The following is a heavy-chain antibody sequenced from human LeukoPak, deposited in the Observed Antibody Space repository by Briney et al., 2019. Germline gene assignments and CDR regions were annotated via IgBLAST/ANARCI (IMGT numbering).Heavy chain of an antibody. CDR1: GGTFSSYA. CDR2: INPNSGGT. V-gene: IGHV1-2*02. D-gene: IGHD5/OR15-5a*01. Sequence: ASVKVSCKASGGTFSSYAISWVRQAPGQGLEWMGWINPNSGGTNYAQKFQGRVTMTRDTSISTAYMELSRLRSDDTAVYYCARAPLRTEAFDIWGQGTMVTVSS. J-gene: IGHJ3*02. CDR3: ARAPLRTEAFDI.